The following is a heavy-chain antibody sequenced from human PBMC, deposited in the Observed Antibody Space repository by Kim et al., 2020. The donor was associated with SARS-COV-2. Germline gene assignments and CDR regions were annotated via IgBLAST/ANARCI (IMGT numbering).Heavy chain of an antibody. Sequence: RYSPSLKSRLTITKDTSKNQVVLTMTNMDPVDTATYYCAHIVGSGYGFDYWGQGTLVTVSS. V-gene: IGHV2-5*01. J-gene: IGHJ4*02. D-gene: IGHD5-12*01. CDR3: AHIVGSGYGFDY.